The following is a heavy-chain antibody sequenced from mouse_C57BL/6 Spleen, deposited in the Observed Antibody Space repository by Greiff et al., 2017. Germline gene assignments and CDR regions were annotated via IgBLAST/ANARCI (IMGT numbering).Heavy chain of an antibody. CDR1: GFKIKNTY. V-gene: IGHV14-3*01. CDR2: IDPANGNT. J-gene: IGHJ2*01. D-gene: IGHD1-1*01. CDR3: ARDYYGSSPFDY. Sequence: VQLKESVAELVRPGASGTLSCTASGFKIKNTYMPWVKQRPEKGLEWIGRIDPANGNTKYAPKFQGKATITADTSSNTAYLQLSSLTSEDTAIYYCARDYYGSSPFDYWGQGTTLTVSS.